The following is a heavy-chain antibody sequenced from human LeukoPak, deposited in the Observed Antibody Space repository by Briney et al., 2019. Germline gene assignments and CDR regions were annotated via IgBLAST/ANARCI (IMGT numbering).Heavy chain of an antibody. Sequence: PGGSLTVSCAASGFTFSTYTMSWVRQAPGKGLEWVSSITSSSSFTYYADSVKGRFTISRDNAKNTVYLQMNSLRGEDTAVYYCVRDPPGEGVDYWGQGTLVAVSS. V-gene: IGHV3-21*01. D-gene: IGHD2-21*01. CDR2: ITSSSSFT. CDR3: VRDPPGEGVDY. CDR1: GFTFSTYT. J-gene: IGHJ4*02.